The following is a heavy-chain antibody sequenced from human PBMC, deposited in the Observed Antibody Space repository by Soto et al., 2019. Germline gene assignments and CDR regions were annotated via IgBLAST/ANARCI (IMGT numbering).Heavy chain of an antibody. CDR2: INHSGST. CDR3: AGTIFGVVPNWFDP. CDR1: GGSFSGYY. D-gene: IGHD3-3*01. Sequence: SETLSLTCAVYGGSFSGYYWSWIRQPPGKGLEWIGEINHSGSTNYNPSLKSRVTISVDTSKNQFSLKLSSVTAADTAVYYCAGTIFGVVPNWFDPWGQGTLVTVSS. V-gene: IGHV4-34*01. J-gene: IGHJ5*02.